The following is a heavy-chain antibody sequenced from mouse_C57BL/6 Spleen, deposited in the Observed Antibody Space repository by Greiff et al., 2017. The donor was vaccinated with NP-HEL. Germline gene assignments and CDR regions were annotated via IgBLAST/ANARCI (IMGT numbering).Heavy chain of an antibody. V-gene: IGHV1-4*01. CDR2: INPSSGYT. Sequence: QVQLKESGAELARPGASVKMSCKASGYTFTSYTMHWVKQRPGQGLEWIGYINPSSGYTKYNQKFKDKATLTADKSSSTAYMQLSSLTSEDSAVYYCARDYYGSSSPYFDYWGQGTTLTVSS. D-gene: IGHD1-1*01. CDR1: GYTFTSYT. CDR3: ARDYYGSSSPYFDY. J-gene: IGHJ2*01.